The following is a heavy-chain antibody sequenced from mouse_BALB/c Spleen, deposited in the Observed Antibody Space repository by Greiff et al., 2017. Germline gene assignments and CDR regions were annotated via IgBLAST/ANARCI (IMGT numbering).Heavy chain of an antibody. CDR2: IDPFNGGT. CDR3: ARWGDGNYEGYYCDY. V-gene: IGHV1S135*01. Sequence: LVESGPELMKPGASVKISCKASGYSFTSYYMHWVKQSHGKSLEWIGYIDPFNGGTSYNQKFKGKATLTVDKSSSTAYMHLSSLTSEDSAVYYCARWGDGNYEGYYCDYWGQGTTLTVSS. D-gene: IGHD2-1*01. CDR1: GYSFTSYY. J-gene: IGHJ2*01.